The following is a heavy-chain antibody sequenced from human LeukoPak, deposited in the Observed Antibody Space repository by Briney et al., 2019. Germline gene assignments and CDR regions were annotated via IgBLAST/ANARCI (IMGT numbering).Heavy chain of an antibody. CDR1: GGTFSSYA. CDR3: ARGPASSGGLPPGAFDI. CDR2: IIPILGIA. D-gene: IGHD6-25*01. J-gene: IGHJ3*02. Sequence: ASVKVSCKASGGTFSSYAISWVRQAPGQGLEWMGRIIPILGIANYAQKFQGRVTITADKSTSTAYMELSSLRSEDTAIYYCARGPASSGGLPPGAFDIWGQGTMVTVSS. V-gene: IGHV1-69*04.